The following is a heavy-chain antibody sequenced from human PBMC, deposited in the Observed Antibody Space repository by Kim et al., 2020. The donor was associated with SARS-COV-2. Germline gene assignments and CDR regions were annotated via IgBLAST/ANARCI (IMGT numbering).Heavy chain of an antibody. CDR3: TSVPGTPLAFWDAFDI. CDR1: GFSFSYSA. CDR2: IRSKANNYAT. V-gene: IGHV3-73*01. J-gene: IGHJ3*02. D-gene: IGHD1-1*01. Sequence: GGSLRLSCAASGFSFSYSAMHWVRQASGKGLEWVGRIRSKANNYATTYAASVKGRFTISRDDSKNAAYLQMNSLKTEDTAVYYCTSVPGTPLAFWDAFDIWGQGTMVTVSS.